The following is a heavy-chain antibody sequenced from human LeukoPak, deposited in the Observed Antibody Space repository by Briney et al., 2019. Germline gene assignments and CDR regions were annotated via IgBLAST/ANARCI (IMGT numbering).Heavy chain of an antibody. CDR3: ARGGWYFAY. CDR2: MYHSGGT. V-gene: IGHV4-59*01. Sequence: SETLSLTCTASGGSISGYFWTWIRQPPGKGLEWIGYMYHSGGTDYNPSLKSRVTISVDMSKNQSSLRLSAVTAADTAVYYCARGGWYFAYWGQGTLVTVSS. CDR1: GGSISGYF. D-gene: IGHD6-19*01. J-gene: IGHJ4*02.